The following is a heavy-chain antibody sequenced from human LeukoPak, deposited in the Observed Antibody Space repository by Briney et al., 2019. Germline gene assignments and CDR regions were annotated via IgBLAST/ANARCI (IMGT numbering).Heavy chain of an antibody. CDR2: IYYSGST. CDR3: AGPGSQHYYYGMDV. J-gene: IGHJ6*02. CDR1: GGSISSSSYY. Sequence: PSETLSLTCTVSGGSISSSSYYWGWIRQPPGKGLEWIGSIYYSGSTYYNPSLKSRVTISVDTSKNQFSLKLSSVTAADTAVYYCAGPGSQHYYYGMDVWGQGTTVTVSS. V-gene: IGHV4-39*01. D-gene: IGHD3-10*01.